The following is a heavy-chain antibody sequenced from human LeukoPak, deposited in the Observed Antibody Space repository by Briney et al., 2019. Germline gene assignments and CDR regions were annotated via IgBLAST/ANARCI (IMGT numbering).Heavy chain of an antibody. CDR2: INHSGST. D-gene: IGHD6-13*01. J-gene: IGHJ5*02. CDR1: GGSFSGYY. V-gene: IGHV4-34*01. Sequence: PSETLSLTCAVYGGSFSGYYWSWIRQPPGKGLEWIGEINHSGSTNHNPSLKSRVTISVDTSKNQFSLKLSSVTAADTAVYYCARGLEYSSSWHTINWFDPWGQGTLVTVSS. CDR3: ARGLEYSSSWHTINWFDP.